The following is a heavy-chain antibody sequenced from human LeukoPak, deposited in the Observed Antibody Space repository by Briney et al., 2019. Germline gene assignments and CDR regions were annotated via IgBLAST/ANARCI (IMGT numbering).Heavy chain of an antibody. D-gene: IGHD6-19*01. Sequence: ASVKVSCKASGYTFTGYYMHWVRQAPGQGLEWMGWINPNSGGTNYAQKFQGRVTMTRDTSISTAYMELSRLRSDDTAVNYCARDLGSGWYYDYWGQGTLVTVSS. J-gene: IGHJ4*02. CDR3: ARDLGSGWYYDY. CDR1: GYTFTGYY. CDR2: INPNSGGT. V-gene: IGHV1-2*02.